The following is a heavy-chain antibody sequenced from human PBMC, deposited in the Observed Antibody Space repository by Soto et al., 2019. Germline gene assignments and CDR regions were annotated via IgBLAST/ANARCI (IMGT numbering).Heavy chain of an antibody. V-gene: IGHV1-18*04. CDR3: ARKPDYYDSSGSQAYNWFDP. Sequence: ASVKVSCKASGYTFTSYGISWVRQAPGQGLEWMGWISAYNGNTNYAQKLQGRVTMTTDTSTSTAYMELRSLRSDDTAVYYCARKPDYYDSSGSQAYNWFDPWGQGTLVTVSS. J-gene: IGHJ5*02. CDR2: ISAYNGNT. CDR1: GYTFTSYG. D-gene: IGHD3-22*01.